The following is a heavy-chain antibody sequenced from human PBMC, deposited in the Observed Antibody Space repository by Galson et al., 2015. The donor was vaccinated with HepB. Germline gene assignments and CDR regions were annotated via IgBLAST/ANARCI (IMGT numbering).Heavy chain of an antibody. V-gene: IGHV3-30*02. CDR1: GFTFSSYG. CDR3: AKDIGRIQLWPALSY. D-gene: IGHD5-18*01. J-gene: IGHJ4*02. CDR2: IRYDGSNK. Sequence: CAASGFTFSSYGMHWVRQAPGKGLEWVAFIRYDGSNKYYADSVKGRFTISRDNSKNTLYLQMNSLRAEDTAVYYCAKDIGRIQLWPALSYWGQGTLVTVSS.